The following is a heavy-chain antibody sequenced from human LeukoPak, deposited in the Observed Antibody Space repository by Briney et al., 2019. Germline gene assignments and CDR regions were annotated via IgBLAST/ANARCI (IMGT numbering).Heavy chain of an antibody. CDR1: GFTFEDYG. Sequence: GGSLRLSCAASGFTFEDYGMTWVRQVPGKGLERVSAISGSGGSTYYADSVKGRFTISRDNSKNTLYLQMNSLRAEDTAVYYCAKGVILTGYYYYFDYWGQGTLVTVSS. D-gene: IGHD3-9*01. CDR2: ISGSGGST. V-gene: IGHV3-23*01. J-gene: IGHJ4*02. CDR3: AKGVILTGYYYYFDY.